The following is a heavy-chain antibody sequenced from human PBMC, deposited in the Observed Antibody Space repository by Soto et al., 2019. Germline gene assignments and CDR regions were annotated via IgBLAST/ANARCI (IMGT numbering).Heavy chain of an antibody. J-gene: IGHJ6*02. CDR1: GGSINSGGHY. Sequence: PSETLSLICSVSGGSINSGGHYWSWIRQHPGKGLEWIGHIYKTGSTDFNPSLKDRLTISIDTSKNQFSLSLRSVTDADTAVYYCARDRIQFSVDVWGQGTTVTVSS. D-gene: IGHD5-18*01. V-gene: IGHV4-31*03. CDR3: ARDRIQFSVDV. CDR2: IYKTGST.